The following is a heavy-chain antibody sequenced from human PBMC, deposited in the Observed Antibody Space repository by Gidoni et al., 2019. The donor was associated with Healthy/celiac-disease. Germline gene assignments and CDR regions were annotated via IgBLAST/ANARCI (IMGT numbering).Heavy chain of an antibody. V-gene: IGHV1-69*01. CDR1: GGTFSSYA. CDR2: VTPIFVTA. D-gene: IGHD2-15*01. J-gene: IGHJ4*02. CDR3: AEDCSGGSCFN. Sequence: QVQLVQSGAEVKKPGSSVKVSCKATGGTFSSYAISWVRQAPGQGPEWMGGVTPIFVTANYAQKVQGRVTITADESTSTAYMELSRLRSEDTAVYYCAEDCSGGSCFNWGQGTLVTVSS.